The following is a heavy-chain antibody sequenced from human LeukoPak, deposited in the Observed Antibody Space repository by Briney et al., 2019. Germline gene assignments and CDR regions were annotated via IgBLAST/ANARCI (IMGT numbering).Heavy chain of an antibody. J-gene: IGHJ5*02. V-gene: IGHV3-48*01. CDR3: ANVRRYCSGGSCLGWFDP. Sequence: GGSLRLSCAASGFTFSSYSMNWVRQAPGKGLEWVSYISGSSNTVNYADSVKGRFTISRDNAKNSLYLQMNSLRAEDTAVYYCANVRRYCSGGSCLGWFDPWGQGTLVTVSS. CDR2: ISGSSNTV. D-gene: IGHD2-15*01. CDR1: GFTFSSYS.